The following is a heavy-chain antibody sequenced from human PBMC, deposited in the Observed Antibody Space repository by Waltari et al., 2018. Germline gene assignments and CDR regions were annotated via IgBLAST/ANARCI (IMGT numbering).Heavy chain of an antibody. V-gene: IGHV1-69*05. J-gene: IGHJ5*02. D-gene: IGHD6-19*01. CDR3: ARSNSSGWYEPLFDP. CDR2: IIPIFGTA. Sequence: QVQLVQSGAEVKKPGSSVKVSCKASGGTFSSYAISWVRQAPGQGLEWMGVIIPIFGTANYAQKFQGRVTITTDESTSTAYMELSSLRSEDTAVYYCARSNSSGWYEPLFDPWGQGTLVTVSS. CDR1: GGTFSSYA.